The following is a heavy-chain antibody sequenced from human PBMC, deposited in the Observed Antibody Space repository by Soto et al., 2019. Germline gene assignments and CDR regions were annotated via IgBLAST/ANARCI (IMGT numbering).Heavy chain of an antibody. J-gene: IGHJ4*02. Sequence: ASVKVSCKTSGYTFTDHLIHWVRQSPGQGLQWVGWVHPDSGGTNVAQAFQDRVTMTADTSITTAYMDLARLRPDDTAIFYCARGAQGFFPVSGIYFYFDHWGQGTPVTVSS. CDR3: ARGAQGFFPVSGIYFYFDH. V-gene: IGHV1-2*02. D-gene: IGHD3-22*01. CDR2: VHPDSGGT. CDR1: GYTFTDHL.